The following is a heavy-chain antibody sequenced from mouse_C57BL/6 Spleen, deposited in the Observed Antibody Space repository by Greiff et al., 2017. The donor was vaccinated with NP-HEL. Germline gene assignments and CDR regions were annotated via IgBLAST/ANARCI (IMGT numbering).Heavy chain of an antibody. Sequence: VQLQQSGPELVKPGASVKISCKASGYTFTDYYMNWVKQSHGKSLEWIGDINPNNGGTSYNQKFKGKATLTVDKSSSTAYMELRSLTSEDSAVYYCARSSSGYEAYWGQGTLVTVSA. CDR1: GYTFTDYY. J-gene: IGHJ3*01. CDR2: INPNNGGT. V-gene: IGHV1-26*01. CDR3: ARSSSGYEAY. D-gene: IGHD3-2*02.